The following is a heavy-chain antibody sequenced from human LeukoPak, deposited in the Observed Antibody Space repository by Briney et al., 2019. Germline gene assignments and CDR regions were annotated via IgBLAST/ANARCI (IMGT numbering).Heavy chain of an antibody. CDR3: ARVTVTTLSPFDY. CDR2: ISYDGSNK. CDR1: GFTFSSSA. J-gene: IGHJ4*02. Sequence: GGSLRLSCAASGFTFSSSAMHWVRQAPGKGLEWVAVISYDGSNKYYADSVKGRFTISRDNSKNTLYLQMNSLRAEDTAVYYCARVTVTTLSPFDYWGQGTLVTVSS. V-gene: IGHV3-30-3*01. D-gene: IGHD4-17*01.